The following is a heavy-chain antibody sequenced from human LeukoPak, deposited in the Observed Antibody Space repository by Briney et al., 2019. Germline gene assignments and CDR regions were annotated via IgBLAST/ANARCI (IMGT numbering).Heavy chain of an antibody. CDR2: IYYSGST. CDR3: ARDCSSTSLQVCY. D-gene: IGHD2-2*01. V-gene: IGHV4-30-4*01. J-gene: IGHJ4*02. Sequence: SETLSLTCTVSGGSISSGDYYWSWIRQPPGKGLEWIGYIYYSGSTYYNPSLKSRVTISVDTSKNLFSLKLSSVTAADTAVYYCARDCSSTSLQVCYWGQGTLVTVSS. CDR1: GGSISSGDYY.